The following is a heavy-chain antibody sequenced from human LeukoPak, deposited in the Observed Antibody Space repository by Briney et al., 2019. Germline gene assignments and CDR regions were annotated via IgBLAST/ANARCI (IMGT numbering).Heavy chain of an antibody. CDR1: GLTGSHNY. J-gene: IGHJ5*02. CDR2: IHTSGDT. D-gene: IGHD4-17*01. V-gene: IGHV3-53*01. CDR3: IVFGDSNH. Sequence: GGSMRLSCAASGLTGSHNYVSWVRQAPGKGLEWVSAIHTSGDTCYADSVKGRFTISRDTSKNTLYLQINSLRVEDTAVYYCIVFGDSNHWGQGTLVTVSS.